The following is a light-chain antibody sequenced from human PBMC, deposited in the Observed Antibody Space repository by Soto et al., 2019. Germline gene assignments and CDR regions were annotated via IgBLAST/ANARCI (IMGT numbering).Light chain of an antibody. CDR3: ISYAGSDNFYV. CDR1: SSDVAGYNY. Sequence: QSVLAQPPSASGSPGQSVTISCTGTSSDVAGYNYVSWYQQHPGKAPKIIIYEVSERPSGVPDRFSGSKSGNTASLTVSRLQVEDEADYYCISYAGSDNFYVFASGIKVTVL. V-gene: IGLV2-8*01. CDR2: EVS. J-gene: IGLJ1*01.